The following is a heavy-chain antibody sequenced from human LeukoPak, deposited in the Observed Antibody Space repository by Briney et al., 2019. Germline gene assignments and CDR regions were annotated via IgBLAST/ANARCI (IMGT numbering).Heavy chain of an antibody. CDR1: GFTFSSYA. CDR2: ISGSGGST. Sequence: GGSLRLSCAASGFTFSSYAMSWVRQAPGKGLGWGSAISGSGGSTYYADSVKGRFTISRDNSKNTLYLQMNSLRAEDTAVYYCAKDQDYYDSSGLFGYWGQGTLVTVSS. CDR3: AKDQDYYDSSGLFGY. V-gene: IGHV3-23*01. D-gene: IGHD3-22*01. J-gene: IGHJ4*02.